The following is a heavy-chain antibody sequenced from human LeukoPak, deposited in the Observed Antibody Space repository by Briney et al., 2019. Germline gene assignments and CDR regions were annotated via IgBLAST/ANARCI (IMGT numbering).Heavy chain of an antibody. CDR3: AREWAFYYDY. J-gene: IGHJ4*02. V-gene: IGHV3-64*01. CDR2: VVGNGGTT. CDR1: GFTFTTYT. Sequence: GGSLRLSRAASGFTFTTYTIHWVRQAPGKGLEYVSAVVGNGGTTYYANSVKGRFTISRDNSKNTVYLQMGSLRAEDTAVYYCAREWAFYYDYWGQGALVTVSS.